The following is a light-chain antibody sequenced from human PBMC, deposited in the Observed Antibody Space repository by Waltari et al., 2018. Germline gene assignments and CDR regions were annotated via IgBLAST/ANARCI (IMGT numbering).Light chain of an antibody. CDR3: QVWDTTSNHVV. CDR1: NIGSKS. J-gene: IGLJ2*01. V-gene: IGLV3-21*03. CDR2: DDR. Sequence: SYVLTQPPSVSVAPGKTVRITCGGNNIGSKSVHWYQQKPGQAPLLVVYDDRDRPSGIPERFSASNSGNTATMTISRVEDGDEADYYCQVWDTTSNHVVFGGGTKLTVL.